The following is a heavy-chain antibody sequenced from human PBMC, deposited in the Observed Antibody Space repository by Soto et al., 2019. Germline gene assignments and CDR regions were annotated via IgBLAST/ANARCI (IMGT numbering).Heavy chain of an antibody. J-gene: IGHJ4*02. Sequence: QVQLVQSGAEVKKPGSSVKVSCKTSGGTFSNDIITWVRQAPGQGLEWMGRIIPLLDIANYAQKFQGKVTNTAGKSTGTAYMEMTSLRSEVTAVYYCARDSPIGSTFSGYDAIDYWGQGTLVTVSS. V-gene: IGHV1-69*08. CDR3: ARDSPIGSTFSGYDAIDY. CDR2: IIPLLDIA. CDR1: GGTFSNDI. D-gene: IGHD5-12*01.